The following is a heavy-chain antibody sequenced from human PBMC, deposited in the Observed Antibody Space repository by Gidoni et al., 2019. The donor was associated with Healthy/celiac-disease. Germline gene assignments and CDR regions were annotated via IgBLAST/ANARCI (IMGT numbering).Heavy chain of an antibody. CDR3: ARQGCSSTSCYTGRDIYYYGMDV. J-gene: IGHJ6*02. D-gene: IGHD2-2*02. CDR1: GYSFTSYW. Sequence: EVQLVQSGAEVKKPGESLRISCKGSGYSFTSYWISWVRQMPGKGLEWMGRIDPSDSYTNYSPSFQGHVTISADKSISTAYLQWSSLKASDTAMYYCARQGCSSTSCYTGRDIYYYGMDVWGQGTTVTVSS. CDR2: IDPSDSYT. V-gene: IGHV5-10-1*03.